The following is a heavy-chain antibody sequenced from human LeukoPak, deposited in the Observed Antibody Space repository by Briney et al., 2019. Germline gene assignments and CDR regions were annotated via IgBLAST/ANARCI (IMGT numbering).Heavy chain of an antibody. V-gene: IGHV1-18*01. CDR3: ARDLPSGYADY. Sequence: GSSVKVSCKASGGTFSSYAISWVRQAPGQGLEWMGWISAYNGNTNYAQKLQGRVTMTTDTSTSTAYMELRSLRSDDTAVYYCARDLPSGYADYWGQGTLVTVSS. CDR1: GGTFSSYA. D-gene: IGHD3-22*01. CDR2: ISAYNGNT. J-gene: IGHJ4*02.